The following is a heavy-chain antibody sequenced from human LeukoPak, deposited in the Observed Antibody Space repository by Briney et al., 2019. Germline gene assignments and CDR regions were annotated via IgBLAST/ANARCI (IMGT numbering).Heavy chain of an antibody. J-gene: IGHJ4*02. CDR3: ARDNGF. V-gene: IGHV3-7*03. Sequence: PGGSPRLSCAASGFTFTSYWMNWVRQAPGKGLEWVANIKEDGSEKYYVDSVKGRFTISRDNAKNSVYLQMNSLRAEDTAVYYCARDNGFWGQGTLVTVSS. CDR2: IKEDGSEK. D-gene: IGHD2-8*01. CDR1: GFTFTSYW.